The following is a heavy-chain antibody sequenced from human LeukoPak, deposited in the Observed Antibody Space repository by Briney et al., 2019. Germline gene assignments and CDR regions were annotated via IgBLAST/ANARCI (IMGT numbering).Heavy chain of an antibody. D-gene: IGHD5-24*01. CDR3: AKFPHND. Sequence: GRSLRLSCAASGFTFSSYGMHWVRQAPGKGLEWVAVISYDGSNKYYADSVKGRFTISRDNSKNTLYLQMNSLRAEDTAVYYCAKFPHNDWGQGTLVTVSS. V-gene: IGHV3-30*18. CDR1: GFTFSSYG. J-gene: IGHJ4*02. CDR2: ISYDGSNK.